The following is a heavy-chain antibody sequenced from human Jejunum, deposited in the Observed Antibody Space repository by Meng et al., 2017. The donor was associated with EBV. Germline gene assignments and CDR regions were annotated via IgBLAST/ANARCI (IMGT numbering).Heavy chain of an antibody. V-gene: IGHV1-69*06. CDR3: ARSFGGVLADSFDY. Sequence: QVQLVRSGAGVKKPGSSVKVSCKSSGSTFTNYAFSWVRQAPGQGLRWIGGVIPIFGTANYAQKFQGRVTLTADKSTSTDYMQLSSLRSEDTAVYYCARSFGGVLADSFDYWGQGTLVTVSS. D-gene: IGHD3-16*02. J-gene: IGHJ4*02. CDR2: VIPIFGTA. CDR1: GSTFTNYA.